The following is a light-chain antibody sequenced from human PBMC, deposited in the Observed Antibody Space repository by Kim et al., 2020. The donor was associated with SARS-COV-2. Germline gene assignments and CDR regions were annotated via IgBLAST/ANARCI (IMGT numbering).Light chain of an antibody. CDR3: QQYYRLQCT. V-gene: IGKV4-1*01. CDR1: QSVLYSSNNKNY. J-gene: IGKJ2*02. CDR2: WAS. Sequence: DIVMTQSPDSLAVSLGERATINCKSSQSVLYSSNNKNYLAWYQQKPGQPPKLLIYWASTRESGVPDRFSGSGSGTDFTLTISSLRAEDVAVYYSQQYYRLQCTFGQGTKL.